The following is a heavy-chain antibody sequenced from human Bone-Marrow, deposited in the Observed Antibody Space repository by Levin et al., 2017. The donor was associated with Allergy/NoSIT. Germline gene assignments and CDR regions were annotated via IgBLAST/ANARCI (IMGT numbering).Heavy chain of an antibody. CDR2: INPSGGST. D-gene: IGHD6-19*01. V-gene: IGHV1-46*01. J-gene: IGHJ4*02. CDR3: ARNVGSGLDY. CDR1: GYTFTTYY. Sequence: ASVKVSCKASGYTFTTYYIHWVRQAPGQGLEWMGFINPSGGSTSYAQKFQGIFIMTRDTSTSTVYMELSSLTSEDTAVYYCARNVGSGLDYWGQGTLVTVSS.